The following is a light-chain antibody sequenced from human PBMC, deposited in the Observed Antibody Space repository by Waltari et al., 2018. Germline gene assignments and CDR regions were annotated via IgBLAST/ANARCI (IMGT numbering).Light chain of an antibody. CDR2: RVS. Sequence: DVVMTQSPLSLPVTLGQAASISCRSSQSLEHSDGITYLNWFQQRPGQSPRRLFYRVSRRDSGVPDRCSGSGSGTDFTLKISRVAADDVGVYYCMQGTHWPWTFGQGTKVEIK. CDR1: QSLEHSDGITY. CDR3: MQGTHWPWT. J-gene: IGKJ1*01. V-gene: IGKV2-30*02.